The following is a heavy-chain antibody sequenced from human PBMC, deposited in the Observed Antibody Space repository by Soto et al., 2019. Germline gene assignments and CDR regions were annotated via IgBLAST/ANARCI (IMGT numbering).Heavy chain of an antibody. CDR2: INHSGST. J-gene: IGHJ4*02. Sequence: SETLSLTCAVYGGSFSGYYWSWIRQPPGKGLEWIGEINHSGSTNYNPSLKSRVTISVDTSKNQFSLKLSSVTAADTAVYYCARGLRSIAARVRRYFDYWGQGTLVTVSS. CDR1: GGSFSGYY. D-gene: IGHD6-6*01. CDR3: ARGLRSIAARVRRYFDY. V-gene: IGHV4-34*01.